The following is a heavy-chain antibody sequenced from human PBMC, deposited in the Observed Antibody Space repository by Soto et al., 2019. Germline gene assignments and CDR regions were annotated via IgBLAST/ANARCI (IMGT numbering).Heavy chain of an antibody. V-gene: IGHV1-8*01. Sequence: ASVKVSCKASGYTFSDFDINWLRQASGQGPEWMGWMNAKSGDTFFPQRFQGKFNMTLDTSLSTAYMEVGSLTSDDTAIYYCARGNTFNYDGFDVWGQGTTVTAP. J-gene: IGHJ6*02. CDR1: GYTFSDFD. CDR2: MNAKSGDT. D-gene: IGHD2-2*02. CDR3: ARGNTFNYDGFDV.